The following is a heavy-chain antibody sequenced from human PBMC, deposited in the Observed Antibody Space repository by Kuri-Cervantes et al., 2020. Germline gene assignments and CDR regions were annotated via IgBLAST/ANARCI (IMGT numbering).Heavy chain of an antibody. CDR1: GYTITRYG. Sequence: ASVNVSCKSCGYTITRYGIRWVRQAPGQGLEWMGWICVYNGNTKYAQKFQGRVTMTIDTSTSTHYMELRNLRSDDTAVYYCARGWKLVRGGNMTGYYDMDVWGQGTTVTVSS. CDR2: ICVYNGNT. CDR3: ARGWKLVRGGNMTGYYDMDV. D-gene: IGHD3-10*01. V-gene: IGHV1-18*04. J-gene: IGHJ6*02.